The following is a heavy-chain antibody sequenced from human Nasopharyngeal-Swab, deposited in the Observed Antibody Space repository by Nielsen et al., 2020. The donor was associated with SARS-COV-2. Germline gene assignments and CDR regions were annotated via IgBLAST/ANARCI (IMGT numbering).Heavy chain of an antibody. J-gene: IGHJ4*02. V-gene: IGHV3-23*01. CDR3: AKVRARGYNYGYDYFDY. Sequence: WIRQPPGKGLEWVSAISGTGGSTHYANSVKGRFIISRDNSKNTLDLQMSNLRAEDTAIYYCAKVRARGYNYGYDYFDYWGQGTLVTVSS. CDR2: ISGTGGST. D-gene: IGHD5-24*01.